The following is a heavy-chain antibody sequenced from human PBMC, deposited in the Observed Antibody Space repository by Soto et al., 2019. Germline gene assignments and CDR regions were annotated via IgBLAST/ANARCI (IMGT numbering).Heavy chain of an antibody. CDR2: VSKSDYT. J-gene: IGHJ4*01. Sequence: PGGSLRLSCAAYGFSFNNYGINWGRQPAGKGLEWVSSVSKSDYTYDSDSVKGRFTISRDNAKNSVTLQMNSLRAEDTAVYYCAREDSIIIPAVSDFWGQGTLVTVSS. CDR3: AREDSIIIPAVSDF. CDR1: GFSFNNYG. V-gene: IGHV3-21*01. D-gene: IGHD2-2*01.